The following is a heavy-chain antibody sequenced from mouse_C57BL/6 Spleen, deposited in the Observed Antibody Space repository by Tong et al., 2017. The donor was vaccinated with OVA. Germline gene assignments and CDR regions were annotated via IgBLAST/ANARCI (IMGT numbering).Heavy chain of an antibody. V-gene: IGHV1-42*01. Sequence: EVQLQESGPELVKPGASVKISCKASGYSFTGYYMNWVKQSPEKSLEWIGEINPSTGGTTYNQKFKAKATLTVDKSSSTAYMQLKSLTSEDSAVYYCARKAYYRAMDYWGQGTSVTVSS. CDR1: GYSFTGYY. D-gene: IGHD2-14*01. J-gene: IGHJ4*01. CDR3: ARKAYYRAMDY. CDR2: INPSTGGT.